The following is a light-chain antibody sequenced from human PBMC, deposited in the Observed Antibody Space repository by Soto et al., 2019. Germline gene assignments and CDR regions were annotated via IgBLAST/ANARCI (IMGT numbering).Light chain of an antibody. J-gene: IGKJ2*01. V-gene: IGKV3-20*01. CDR1: QSVSSSY. CDR3: QQYGSSPPYT. CDR2: GAS. Sequence: EIVLTQSPGTLSLSPGERATLSCRASQSVSSSYLAWYQQKPGQAPRLLIYGASSRATGIPDRFSGSGSGTYFPLTISRLETEDFAVSYCQQYGSSPPYTFGQGPKLEI.